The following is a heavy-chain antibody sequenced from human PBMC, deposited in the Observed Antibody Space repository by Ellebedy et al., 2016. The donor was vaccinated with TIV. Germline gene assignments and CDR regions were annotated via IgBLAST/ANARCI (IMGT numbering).Heavy chain of an antibody. CDR1: GFIFSDYY. Sequence: GESLKISCAASGFIFSDYYMSWIRQAPGKGLECVAYISSSGGTKYYADSVQGRFTISRDNALKSLHLQMNSLRAEDTAVYYCTREYGSGSYSWFDSWGQGTLVTVSS. V-gene: IGHV3-11*04. D-gene: IGHD3-10*01. J-gene: IGHJ5*01. CDR2: ISSSGGTK. CDR3: TREYGSGSYSWFDS.